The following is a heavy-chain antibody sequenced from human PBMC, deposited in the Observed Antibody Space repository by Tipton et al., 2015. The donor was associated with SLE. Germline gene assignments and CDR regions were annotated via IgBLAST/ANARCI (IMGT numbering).Heavy chain of an antibody. J-gene: IGHJ6*02. Sequence: QLVQSGAEVKKPGDSVKVSCKASGYTFTSHNMNWVRQAPGQGLEWMAWISTKTGNPTCAQGFTGRFVFSLDTSVNTAYLQISSLEAEDTAVYYCAATVTTDYGMDVWGQGTTVTVSS. D-gene: IGHD4-17*01. CDR1: GYTFTSHN. CDR3: AATVTTDYGMDV. CDR2: ISTKTGNP. V-gene: IGHV7-4-1*02.